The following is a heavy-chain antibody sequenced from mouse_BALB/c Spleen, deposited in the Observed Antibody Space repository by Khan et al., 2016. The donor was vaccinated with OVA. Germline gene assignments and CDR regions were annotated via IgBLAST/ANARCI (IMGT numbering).Heavy chain of an antibody. D-gene: IGHD1-1*01. CDR1: GFTFSTYG. CDR2: ISTGGHYT. CDR3: ARLAYYYGREGFTY. Sequence: EVELVESGGDLVEPGGSLKLSCAASGFTFSTYGMSWVRQTLDKRLEWVATISTGGHYTYYPDSVRGRFTISRDNAKNTLYLQMTSLKSEDTAMFYCARLAYYYGREGFTYWGQGTLVTVSA. V-gene: IGHV5-6*01. J-gene: IGHJ3*01.